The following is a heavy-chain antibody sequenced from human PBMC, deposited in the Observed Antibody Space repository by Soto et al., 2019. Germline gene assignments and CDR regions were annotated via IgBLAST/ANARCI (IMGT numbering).Heavy chain of an antibody. V-gene: IGHV1-18*01. CDR2: ISAYNGNT. D-gene: IGHD4-17*01. CDR3: ARDSLTTVTRDWFDP. Sequence: ASVKVSCKASGYTFTSYGISCVRQAPGQGLEWMGWISAYNGNTNYAQKLQGRVTMTTDTSTSTAYMELRSLRSDDTAVYYCARDSLTTVTRDWFDPWGQGTLVTVSS. CDR1: GYTFTSYG. J-gene: IGHJ5*02.